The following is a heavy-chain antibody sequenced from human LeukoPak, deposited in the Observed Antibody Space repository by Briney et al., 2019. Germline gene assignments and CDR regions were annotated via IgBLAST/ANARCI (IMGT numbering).Heavy chain of an antibody. CDR1: GFTFSSYW. CDR2: IKQDGSEK. D-gene: IGHD1-26*01. CDR3: AREERTRYYYYYYMDV. J-gene: IGHJ6*03. V-gene: IGHV3-7*01. Sequence: GGSLRLSCAASGFTFSSYWMSWVRQAPGKGLEWVANIKQDGSEKYYVDSVKGRFTISRDNAKNSLYLQMNSLRAEDTAVYYCAREERTRYYYYYYMDVWGKGTTVTVSS.